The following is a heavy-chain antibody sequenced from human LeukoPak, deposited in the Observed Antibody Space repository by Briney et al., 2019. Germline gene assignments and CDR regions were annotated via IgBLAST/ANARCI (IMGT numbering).Heavy chain of an antibody. D-gene: IGHD3-10*01. CDR2: ISSSSSYI. CDR3: ARDPVRGVIIDNWFDP. J-gene: IGHJ5*02. V-gene: IGHV3-21*01. Sequence: TGGSLRPSCAASGFTFSSYAMSWVRQAPGKGLEWVSSISSSSSYIYYADSEKGRFTISRDNAKNSLYLQMNSLRAEDTAVYYCARDPVRGVIIDNWFDPWGQGTLVTVSS. CDR1: GFTFSSYA.